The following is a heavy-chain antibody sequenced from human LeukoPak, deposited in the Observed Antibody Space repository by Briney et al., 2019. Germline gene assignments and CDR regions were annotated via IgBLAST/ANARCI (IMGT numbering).Heavy chain of an antibody. D-gene: IGHD2-8*01. J-gene: IGHJ4*02. CDR1: GYTFSGYY. V-gene: IGHV1-46*01. CDR2: INPSGGST. CDR3: ARDCTNGVCLGYFDY. Sequence: ASVKVSCKASGYTFSGYYMHWVRQAPGQGLEWMGIINPSGGSTSYAQKFQDRVTMTRDMSTSTVYMELSSLRSEDTAVYYCARDCTNGVCLGYFDYWGQGTLVTVSS.